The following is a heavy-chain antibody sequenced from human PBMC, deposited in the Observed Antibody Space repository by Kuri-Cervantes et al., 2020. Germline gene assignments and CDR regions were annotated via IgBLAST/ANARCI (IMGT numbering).Heavy chain of an antibody. Sequence: GESLKISCAASGFTVSSNYMSWVRQAPGKGLEWVSVIYSGGSTYYADSVKGRFTISRDNSKNTLYMEMNRVKTDDTAVYFCMVAASTTDYWGQGTLVTVSS. CDR2: IYSGGST. CDR1: GFTVSSNY. J-gene: IGHJ4*02. D-gene: IGHD6-13*01. V-gene: IGHV3-53*05. CDR3: MVAASTTDY.